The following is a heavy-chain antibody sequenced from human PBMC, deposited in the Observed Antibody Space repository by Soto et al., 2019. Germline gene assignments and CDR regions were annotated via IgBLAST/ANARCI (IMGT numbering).Heavy chain of an antibody. Sequence: AASVKVSCKASGYTFTSYGISWVRQAPGQGLEWMGWISAYNGNTNYAQKLQGRVTMTTDTSTSTAYMELRSLRSDDTAVYYCARDLGPPRVSSGWFFDYWGQGTLVTVSS. CDR3: ARDLGPPRVSSGWFFDY. CDR2: ISAYNGNT. CDR1: GYTFTSYG. D-gene: IGHD6-19*01. V-gene: IGHV1-18*01. J-gene: IGHJ4*02.